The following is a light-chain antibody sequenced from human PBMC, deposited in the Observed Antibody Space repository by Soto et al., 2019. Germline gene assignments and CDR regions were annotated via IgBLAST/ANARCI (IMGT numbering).Light chain of an antibody. Sequence: VLTQSPATLSLSPGERATLSCRASQSVSNSLAWYQQKPVQAPTLLVFDASTRVTAIPARLSGSGSGTDVTLAIRSLAPEDSAVYYCQHRTNWVFGGGTRVEI. CDR3: QHRTNWV. CDR1: QSVSNS. CDR2: DAS. V-gene: IGKV3-11*01. J-gene: IGKJ4*01.